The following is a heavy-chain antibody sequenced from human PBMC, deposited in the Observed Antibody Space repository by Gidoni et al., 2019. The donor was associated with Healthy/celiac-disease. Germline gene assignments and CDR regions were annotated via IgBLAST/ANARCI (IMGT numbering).Heavy chain of an antibody. J-gene: IGHJ2*01. V-gene: IGHV5-10-1*03. Sequence: EVQLVQSGAEVKKPGESLRISCKGSGYSFTSYWLSWVRQMPGKGLEWRGRIDPSDSYTNYSPSFQGHVTISADKSISTAYLQWSSLKASDTAMYYCARLRSGEWVFDLWGRGTLVTVSS. D-gene: IGHD3-10*01. CDR3: ARLRSGEWVFDL. CDR2: IDPSDSYT. CDR1: GYSFTSYW.